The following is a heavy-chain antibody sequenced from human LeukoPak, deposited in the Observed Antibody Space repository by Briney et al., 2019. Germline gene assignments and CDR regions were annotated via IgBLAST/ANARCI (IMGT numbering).Heavy chain of an antibody. V-gene: IGHV3-53*01. CDR1: GFTVSSNY. CDR2: IYSGGST. D-gene: IGHD3-10*01. CDR3: ARSARLLWFGELSG. J-gene: IGHJ4*02. Sequence: PGGSLRLSCAASGFTVSSNYMSWVRQAPGKGLEWVSVIYSGGSTYYADSVKGRFTISRDNSKNTLYLQMNSLRAEDTAVYYCARSARLLWFGELSGWGQGTLVTVSS.